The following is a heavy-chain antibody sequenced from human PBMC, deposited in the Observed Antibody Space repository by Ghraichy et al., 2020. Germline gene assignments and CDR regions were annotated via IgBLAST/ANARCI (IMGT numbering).Heavy chain of an antibody. J-gene: IGHJ5*02. CDR3: ARELGLYGIDP. Sequence: SETLSLTCTVSGGSISSTGYYWTWIRQHPEKGLEWIGYIYYSGSTYYNPSLKSRITISVDTSKNQFSLKLSSVTAADTAVYYCARELGLYGIDPWGQGTLVTVSS. V-gene: IGHV4-31*03. D-gene: IGHD7-27*01. CDR1: GGSISSTGYY. CDR2: IYYSGST.